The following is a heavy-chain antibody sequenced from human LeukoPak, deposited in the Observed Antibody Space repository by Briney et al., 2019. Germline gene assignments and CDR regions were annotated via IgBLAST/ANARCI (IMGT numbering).Heavy chain of an antibody. J-gene: IGHJ4*02. D-gene: IGHD3-22*01. CDR3: ARSGYYDSSVYYRI. CDR1: GYTFTSYG. Sequence: GASVKVSCKASGYTFTSYGISWVRQAPGQGLEWMGWISAYNGNTNYAQKLQGRVTMTTDTSTSTAYMELRSLRSDDTAVYYCARSGYYDSSVYYRIWGQGTLVTVSS. CDR2: ISAYNGNT. V-gene: IGHV1-18*01.